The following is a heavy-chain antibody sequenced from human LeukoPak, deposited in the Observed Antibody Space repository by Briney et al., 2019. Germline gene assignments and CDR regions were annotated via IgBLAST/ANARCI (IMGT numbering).Heavy chain of an antibody. J-gene: IGHJ4*02. CDR1: RITFSSST. D-gene: IGHD2-15*01. CDR3: ALHRCGGGSCYSNFNY. V-gene: IGHV3-23*01. CDR2: ISIGGGST. Sequence: PGGSLRLSCEASRITFSSSTMSWVRQAPGKGLEWVSTISIGGGSTYYVDSVKGRFTISRDNSKNTLYLQMNSLRVEDTAVYYCALHRCGGGSCYSNFNYWGQGTLVTVSS.